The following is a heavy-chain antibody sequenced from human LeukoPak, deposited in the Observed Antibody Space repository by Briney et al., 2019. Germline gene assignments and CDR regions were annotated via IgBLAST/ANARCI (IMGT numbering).Heavy chain of an antibody. CDR1: GFTFRSFS. CDR2: ISRGPDRE. Sequence: GRSLRLSCVASGFTFRSFSMNWVRQAPGKGLEWFSYISRGPDREHYADSVKGRFTISRDDAKKSLYLQMNRLTADDTTIYYCARTPTAGLTYYIDYWGKGSLVTVSS. D-gene: IGHD1-26*01. J-gene: IGHJ4*02. V-gene: IGHV3-48*01. CDR3: ARTPTAGLTYYIDY.